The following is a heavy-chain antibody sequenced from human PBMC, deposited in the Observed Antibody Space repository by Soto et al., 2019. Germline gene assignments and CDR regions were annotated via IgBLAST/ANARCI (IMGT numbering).Heavy chain of an antibody. CDR2: IIIASGQT. V-gene: IGHV1-58*01. D-gene: IGHD2-21*02. CDR1: GFAFSRSA. CDR3: AAELYPDGPCCSHNI. Sequence: GASVKVSCKTSGFAFSRSAVQWVRQARGQRLEWIGWIIIASGQTNYAQNLQDRMTITRDMSTTTAYMELSSLRSEDTAIYYCAAELYPDGPCCSHNIWGQGTMPTV. J-gene: IGHJ3*02.